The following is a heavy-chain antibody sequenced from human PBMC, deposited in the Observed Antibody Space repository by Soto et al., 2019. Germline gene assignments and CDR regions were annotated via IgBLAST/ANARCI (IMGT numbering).Heavy chain of an antibody. CDR2: IYHSGST. D-gene: IGHD5-12*01. CDR3: ARQRVSGGYDFEY. J-gene: IGHJ4*02. Sequence: SETLSLTCAVSGGSISSSNWWSWVRQPPGKGLEWIGEIYHSGSTNYNPSLKSRVTISVDKSKNQFSLKLSSVTAADTAVYYCARQRVSGGYDFEYSGQGPLVTVYS. CDR1: GGSISSSNW. V-gene: IGHV4-4*02.